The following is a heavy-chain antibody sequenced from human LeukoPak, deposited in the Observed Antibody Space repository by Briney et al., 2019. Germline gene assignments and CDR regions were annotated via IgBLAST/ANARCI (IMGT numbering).Heavy chain of an antibody. D-gene: IGHD3-16*01. CDR2: ISGSGGST. CDR1: GFTFSSYA. J-gene: IGHJ4*02. Sequence: GGSLRLSCAASGFTFSSYAMSWVRQAPGKGLEWVSTISGSGGSTYYADSVKGRFTISRDNSKNTLYLQMNGLRAEDTAVNYCAKGETVSPDYWGQGTLVTVSS. CDR3: AKGETVSPDY. V-gene: IGHV3-23*01.